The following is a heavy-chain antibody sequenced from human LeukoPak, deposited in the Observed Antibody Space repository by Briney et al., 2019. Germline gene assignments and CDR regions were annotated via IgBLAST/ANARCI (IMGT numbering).Heavy chain of an antibody. D-gene: IGHD3-22*01. J-gene: IGHJ4*02. Sequence: SSETLSLTCTVSGGSISSSSYYWGWIRQPPGRGLEWIGSIYYSGSTYYNPSLKSRVTISVDTSKYQFSLKLSSVTAADTAVYYCAREVSRGPHTYYYDSSGYYYGFGYWGQGTLVTVSS. CDR3: AREVSRGPHTYYYDSSGYYYGFGY. CDR1: GGSISSSSYY. CDR2: IYYSGST. V-gene: IGHV4-39*07.